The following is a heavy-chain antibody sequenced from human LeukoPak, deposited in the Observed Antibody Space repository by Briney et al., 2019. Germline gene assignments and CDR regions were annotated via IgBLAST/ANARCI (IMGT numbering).Heavy chain of an antibody. CDR3: AKVSSHYYYYYMDV. J-gene: IGHJ6*03. Sequence: GGSLSLSCAASGFTFSNAAMTWVRLAPGKGLEWVSTISGSGGSTYYADSVKGRFTISRDNSKNTLYLQMNSLRAEDTAVYYCAKVSSHYYYYYMDVWGKGTTVTVSS. V-gene: IGHV3-23*01. CDR1: GFTFSNAA. CDR2: ISGSGGST.